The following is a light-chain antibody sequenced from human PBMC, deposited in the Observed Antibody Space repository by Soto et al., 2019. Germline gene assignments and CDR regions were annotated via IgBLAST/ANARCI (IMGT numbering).Light chain of an antibody. V-gene: IGKV3-11*01. CDR3: QQRSNWAARLT. Sequence: EIVLTQSPATLSLSPGERATLSCRASQSVSTYLAWYQQKPGQAPRLLIYDASNRATGIPARFSGSGSGTDFTLTNSSLEPEDFAVYYCQQRSNWAARLTCGRGTKVDIK. CDR1: QSVSTY. CDR2: DAS. J-gene: IGKJ4*01.